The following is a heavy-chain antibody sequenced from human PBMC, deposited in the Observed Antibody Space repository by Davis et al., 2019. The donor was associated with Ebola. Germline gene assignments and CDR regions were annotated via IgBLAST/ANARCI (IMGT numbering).Heavy chain of an antibody. Sequence: PSETLSLTCTVSGGSISSYYWSWIRQPPGKGLEWIGYIYYSGSTNYNPSLKSRVTISVDTSKNQFSLKLSSVTAADTAVYYCARGGDFWSGYYPDWGQGTLVTVSS. V-gene: IGHV4-59*01. CDR2: IYYSGST. D-gene: IGHD3-3*01. CDR3: ARGGDFWSGYYPD. J-gene: IGHJ4*02. CDR1: GGSISSYY.